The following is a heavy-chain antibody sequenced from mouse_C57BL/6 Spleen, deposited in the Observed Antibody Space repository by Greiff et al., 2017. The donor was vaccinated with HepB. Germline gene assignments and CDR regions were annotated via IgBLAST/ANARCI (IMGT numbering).Heavy chain of an antibody. CDR3: ARELGRSYYFDY. V-gene: IGHV1-82*01. CDR1: GYAFSSSW. D-gene: IGHD4-1*01. Sequence: QVHVKQSGPELVKPGASVKISCKASGYAFSSSWMNWVKQRPGKGLEWIGRIYPGDGDTNYNGKFKGKATLTAEKSSSTAYMQLSSLTSEDSAVYFCARELGRSYYFDYWGQGTTLTVSS. J-gene: IGHJ2*01. CDR2: IYPGDGDT.